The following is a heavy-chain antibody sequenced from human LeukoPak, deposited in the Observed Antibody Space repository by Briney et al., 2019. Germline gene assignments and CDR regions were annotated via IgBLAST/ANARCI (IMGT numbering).Heavy chain of an antibody. CDR1: GFTFSNAW. D-gene: IGHD3-22*01. CDR2: ISSSSSYI. CDR3: AKDMGLGYDSSGLAFDY. V-gene: IGHV3-21*04. Sequence: GGSLRLSCAASGFTFSNAWMNWVRQAPGKGLEWVSSISSSSSYIYYADSVKGRFTISRDNAKNSLYLQMDSLRAEDMALYYCAKDMGLGYDSSGLAFDYWGQGTLVTVSS. J-gene: IGHJ4*02.